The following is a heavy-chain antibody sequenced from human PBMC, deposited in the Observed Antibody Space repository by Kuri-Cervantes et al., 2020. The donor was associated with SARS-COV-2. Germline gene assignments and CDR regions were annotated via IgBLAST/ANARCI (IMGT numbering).Heavy chain of an antibody. CDR2: IYYSGST. J-gene: IGHJ4*02. CDR3: ARTQLGMNMDV. V-gene: IGHV4-39*01. CDR1: GGSISSSSYY. Sequence: SCTVSGGSISSSSYYWGWIRQPPGKGLEWIGSIYYSGSTYYNPSLKSRVTISVDTSKDQFSLKLSSVTAADTAVYYCARTQLGMNMDVWGQGTLVTVSS. D-gene: IGHD7-27*01.